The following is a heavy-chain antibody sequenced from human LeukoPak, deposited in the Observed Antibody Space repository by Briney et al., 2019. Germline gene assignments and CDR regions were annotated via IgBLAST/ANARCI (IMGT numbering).Heavy chain of an antibody. Sequence: PGGSLRLSCAASGFTVRSFYMSSVRQAPGKGLGWVSVIYNDGRTFYADSVKGRFTISRDDSKNTLSLQMNSLRADDTAVYYCARGTGEVTAGYYWGQGTLVTVSS. J-gene: IGHJ4*02. CDR2: IYNDGRT. CDR3: ARGTGEVTAGYY. D-gene: IGHD2-21*02. CDR1: GFTVRSFY. V-gene: IGHV3-53*01.